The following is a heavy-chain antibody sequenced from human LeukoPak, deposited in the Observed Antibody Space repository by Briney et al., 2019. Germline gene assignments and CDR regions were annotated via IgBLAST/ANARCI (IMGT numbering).Heavy chain of an antibody. Sequence: GASVKVSCKASGGTFSSYAISWVRQAPGQGLEWMGGIIPIFGTANYAQKFQGRVTMTRDTSTSTVYMELSSLRSEDTAVYYCARAIFGVVISDYWGQGTLVTVSS. J-gene: IGHJ4*02. CDR1: GGTFSSYA. V-gene: IGHV1-69*05. D-gene: IGHD3-3*01. CDR3: ARAIFGVVISDY. CDR2: IIPIFGTA.